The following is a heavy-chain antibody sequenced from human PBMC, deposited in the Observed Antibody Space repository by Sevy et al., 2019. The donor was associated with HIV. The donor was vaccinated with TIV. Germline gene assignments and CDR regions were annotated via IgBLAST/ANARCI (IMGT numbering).Heavy chain of an antibody. CDR1: GYTFTGYY. D-gene: IGHD3-22*01. Sequence: ASVKVSCKASGYTFTGYYMHWVRQAPGQGLEWMGWINPNSGGTNYAQKFQGRVTMTRDTSISTAYMELSRLRSDDTAGYYCARVFSYYYDSSGYLLDYWGQGTLVTVSS. CDR2: INPNSGGT. J-gene: IGHJ4*02. CDR3: ARVFSYYYDSSGYLLDY. V-gene: IGHV1-2*02.